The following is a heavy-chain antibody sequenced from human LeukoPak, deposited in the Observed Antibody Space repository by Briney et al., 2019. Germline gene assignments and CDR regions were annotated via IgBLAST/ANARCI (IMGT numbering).Heavy chain of an antibody. J-gene: IGHJ4*02. D-gene: IGHD6-13*01. V-gene: IGHV4-38-2*02. CDR1: GYSISSGYY. CDR2: IYHSGST. Sequence: SETLSLTCTVSGYSISSGYYWGCIRQPPGKGLEWIGSIYHSGSTYYNPSLKSRVTISVDTSKNQFSLKVSSVTAADTAVYYCARVRAAAIPYYFENWGQGTLVTVSS. CDR3: ARVRAAAIPYYFEN.